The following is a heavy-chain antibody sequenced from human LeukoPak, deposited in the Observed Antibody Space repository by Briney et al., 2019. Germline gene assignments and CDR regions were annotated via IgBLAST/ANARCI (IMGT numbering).Heavy chain of an antibody. J-gene: IGHJ4*02. Sequence: GGSLRLSCAASGFTFRNYGMQWVRQAPGKGLEWVAVISYEASTTYYADSVKGRFTISRDNSRNTLSLQMNGLRPEDTAVYYCAKEGPGNYYSAYFDSWGQGTLVTVSS. CDR1: GFTFRNYG. V-gene: IGHV3-30*18. CDR3: AKEGPGNYYSAYFDS. CDR2: ISYEASTT. D-gene: IGHD1-26*01.